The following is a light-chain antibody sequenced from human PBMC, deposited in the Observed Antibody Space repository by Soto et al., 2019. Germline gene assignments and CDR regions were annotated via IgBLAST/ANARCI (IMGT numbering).Light chain of an antibody. V-gene: IGKV1-9*01. CDR3: QQLKSYPPT. Sequence: DIQLTQSPSFLSASVGDRVTITCRASQGISGYLAWYQLKAGKAPNLLIYAAFTLESGVPSRFSGSGSGTEFPLTIRSLQPEDFATYYCQQLKSYPPTFGGGTKLEIK. CDR2: AAF. CDR1: QGISGY. J-gene: IGKJ4*01.